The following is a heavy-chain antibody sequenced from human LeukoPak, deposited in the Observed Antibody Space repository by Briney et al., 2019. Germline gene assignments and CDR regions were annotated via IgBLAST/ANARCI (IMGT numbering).Heavy chain of an antibody. Sequence: SETLSLTCAVYGGSFSGYYWSWIRQPPGKGLEWIGEINHSGSTNYNPSLKSRVTISVDTSKNQFSLKLSPVTAADTAVYFCARGHGQWGQGTLVTVSS. CDR1: GGSFSGYY. CDR3: ARGHGQ. J-gene: IGHJ4*02. V-gene: IGHV4-34*01. CDR2: INHSGST.